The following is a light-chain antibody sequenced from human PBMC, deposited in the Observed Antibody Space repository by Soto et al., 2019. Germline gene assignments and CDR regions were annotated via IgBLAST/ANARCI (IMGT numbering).Light chain of an antibody. CDR3: LQLNTYPWT. J-gene: IGKJ1*01. V-gene: IGKV1-5*03. CDR2: KAS. CDR1: QTISSW. Sequence: DIQMTQSPSTLSGSVGDRVTITCRASQTISSWLAWYQQKPGKAPKLLIYKASTLKSGVPSRFSGSGSGTEFTLTISSLQPEDFATYYCLQLNTYPWTFGQGTKVDIK.